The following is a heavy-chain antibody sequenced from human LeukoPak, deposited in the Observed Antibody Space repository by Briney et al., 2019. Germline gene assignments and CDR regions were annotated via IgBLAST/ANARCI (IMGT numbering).Heavy chain of an antibody. J-gene: IGHJ4*02. D-gene: IGHD5-12*01. CDR3: VKAVATSARDFDY. V-gene: IGHV3-64D*06. CDR2: ISSNGGST. CDR1: GFTFSSYS. Sequence: GGSLRLSCAASGFTFSSYSMNWVRQAPGKGLEYVSAISSNGGSTYYADSVKGRFTISRDNSKNTLYLQMSSLRAEDTAVYYCVKAVATSARDFDYWGQGTLVTVSS.